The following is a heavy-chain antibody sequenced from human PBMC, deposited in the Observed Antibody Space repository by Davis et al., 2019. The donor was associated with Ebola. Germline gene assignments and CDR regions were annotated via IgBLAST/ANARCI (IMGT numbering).Heavy chain of an antibody. V-gene: IGHV1-2*04. CDR2: INPNSGGT. CDR1: GYTFTSYD. D-gene: IGHD3-22*01. Sequence: ASVKVSCKASGYTFTSYDINWVRQAPGQGLEWMGWINPNSGGTNYAQKFQGWVTMTRDTSISTAYMELSRLRSDDTAVYYCAREVVTYNYYYYGMDVWGQGTTVTVSS. CDR3: AREVVTYNYYYYGMDV. J-gene: IGHJ6*02.